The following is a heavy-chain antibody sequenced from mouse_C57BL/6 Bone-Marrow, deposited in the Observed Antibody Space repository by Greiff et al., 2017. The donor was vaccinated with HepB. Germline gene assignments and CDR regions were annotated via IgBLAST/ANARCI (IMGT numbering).Heavy chain of an antibody. V-gene: IGHV1-64*01. CDR2: IHPNSGST. Sequence: QVQLQQPGAELVKPGASVKLSCKASGYTFTSYWMHWVKQRPGQGLEWIGMIHPNSGSTNYNQKFKGKATLTVDTSSSTAYMQLSSLTSEDSAVYYCARSRYYYGRGAYWGQGTLVTVSA. CDR3: ARSRYYYGRGAY. CDR1: GYTFTSYW. J-gene: IGHJ3*01. D-gene: IGHD1-1*01.